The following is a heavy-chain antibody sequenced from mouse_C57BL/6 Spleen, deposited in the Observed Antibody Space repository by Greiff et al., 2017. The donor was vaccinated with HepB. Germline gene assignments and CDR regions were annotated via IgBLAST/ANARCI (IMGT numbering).Heavy chain of an antibody. Sequence: QVQLRQSGPELVKPGASGKISGKASGYAFSSPWMSWVKQGPGRGLEWIGRIYPGVGDTNYNGKFKGKATRTADKSSSTAYMQLSSLTSEDSAVYFCARDTPFAYWGQGTLVTVSA. D-gene: IGHD5-1-1*01. CDR3: ARDTPFAY. CDR1: GYAFSSPW. V-gene: IGHV1-82*01. J-gene: IGHJ3*01. CDR2: IYPGVGDT.